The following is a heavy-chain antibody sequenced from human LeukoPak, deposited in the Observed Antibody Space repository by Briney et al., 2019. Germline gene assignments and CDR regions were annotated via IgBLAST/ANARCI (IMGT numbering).Heavy chain of an antibody. D-gene: IGHD3-9*01. V-gene: IGHV4-34*01. CDR2: INHSGST. J-gene: IGHJ2*01. CDR3: ARGIYDILTGYFDL. CDR1: GGSFSGYY. Sequence: SETLSLTCAVYGGSFSGYYWSWIRQPPGEGLEWIGEINHSGSTNYNPSLKSRVTISVDTSKNQFSLKLSSVTAADTAVYYCARGIYDILTGYFDLWGRGTLVTVSS.